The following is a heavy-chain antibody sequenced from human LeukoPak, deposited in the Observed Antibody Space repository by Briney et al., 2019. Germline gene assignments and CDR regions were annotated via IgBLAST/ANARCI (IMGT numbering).Heavy chain of an antibody. CDR2: ISRTSEYI. CDR3: AGGGDFDY. Sequence: GGSLRLSCAASGFSFSIYFMNWVRQAPGKGLEWVSSISRTSEYIHYADSVRGRFAISRDDAKNSVYLQMNSLRAEDTAVYFCAGGGDFDYWGQGILVTVSA. V-gene: IGHV3-21*01. D-gene: IGHD3-16*01. CDR1: GFSFSIYF. J-gene: IGHJ4*02.